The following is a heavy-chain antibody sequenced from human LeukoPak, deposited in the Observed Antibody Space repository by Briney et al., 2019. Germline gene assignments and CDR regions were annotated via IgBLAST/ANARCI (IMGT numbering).Heavy chain of an antibody. CDR1: GGSFSGYY. J-gene: IGHJ1*01. D-gene: IGHD6-13*01. Sequence: SETLSLTCAVYGGSFSGYYWSWIRQPPGKGLEWIGEINHSGSTNYNPSLKSRVTISVDTSKNQFSMKLSSVTAADTAVYYCARGPLRGAAAGTTYFQHWGQGTLVTVSS. V-gene: IGHV4-34*01. CDR2: INHSGST. CDR3: ARGPLRGAAAGTTYFQH.